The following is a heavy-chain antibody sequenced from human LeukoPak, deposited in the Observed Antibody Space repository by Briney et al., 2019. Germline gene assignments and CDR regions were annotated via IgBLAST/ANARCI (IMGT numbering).Heavy chain of an antibody. V-gene: IGHV1-2*02. CDR1: GYTFTGYY. Sequence: ASVKVSCKASGYTFTGYYMHWVRQAPGQGLEWMGWINPNSGGTNYAQKFQGRVTMTRDTSISTAYMELSRLRSDDTAVYYCARGGSSTMIVVVMGYYYYMDVWGKGTTVTVSS. CDR3: ARGGSSTMIVVVMGYYYYMDV. D-gene: IGHD3-22*01. CDR2: INPNSGGT. J-gene: IGHJ6*03.